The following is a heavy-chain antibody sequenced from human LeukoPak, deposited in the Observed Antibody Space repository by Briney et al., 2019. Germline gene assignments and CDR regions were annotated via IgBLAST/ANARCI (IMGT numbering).Heavy chain of an antibody. CDR3: ARGKYYFDY. V-gene: IGHV4-59*01. Sequence: PSETLSLTCTGSVDSISGYYWSWIRQPPGKGLEWIGYMYYSGNTNYNPSLKSRLTTSLDTSKNQFSLKLSSVTAADTAVYYCARGKYYFDYWGQGTLVTVSS. CDR1: VDSISGYY. CDR2: MYYSGNT. J-gene: IGHJ4*02.